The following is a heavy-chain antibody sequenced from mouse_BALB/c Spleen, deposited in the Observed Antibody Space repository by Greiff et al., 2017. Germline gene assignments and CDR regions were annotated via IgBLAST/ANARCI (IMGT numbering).Heavy chain of an antibody. CDR3: ASHYGSAMDY. CDR1: GYTFTSYW. V-gene: IGHV1-87*01. J-gene: IGHJ4*01. Sequence: VKLVESGAELARPGASVKLSCKASGYTFTSYWMQWVKQRPGQGLEWIGAIYPGDGDTRYTQKFKGKATLTADKSSSTAYMQLSSLASEDSAVYYCASHYGSAMDYWGQGTSVTVSS. D-gene: IGHD1-1*01. CDR2: IYPGDGDT.